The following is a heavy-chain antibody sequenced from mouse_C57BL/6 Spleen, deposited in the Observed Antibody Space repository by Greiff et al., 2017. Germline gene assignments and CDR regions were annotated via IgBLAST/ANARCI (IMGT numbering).Heavy chain of an antibody. J-gene: IGHJ3*01. V-gene: IGHV5-12*01. CDR2: ISNGGGST. Sequence: EVKVVESGGGLVQPGGSLKLSCAASGFTFSDYYMYWVRQTPEKRLEWVAYISNGGGSTYYPDTVKGRFTISRDNAKNTLYLQMSRLKSEDTAMYACARRRADGYFSYWGQGTLVTVSA. D-gene: IGHD2-3*01. CDR1: GFTFSDYY. CDR3: ARRRADGYFSY.